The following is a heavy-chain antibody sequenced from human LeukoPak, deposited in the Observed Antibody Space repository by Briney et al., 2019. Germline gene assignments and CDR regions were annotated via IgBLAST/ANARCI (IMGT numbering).Heavy chain of an antibody. D-gene: IGHD6-13*01. CDR2: MNPNSGNT. CDR1: GYTFTSYD. J-gene: IGHJ4*02. V-gene: IGHV1-8*01. Sequence: ASVKVSCKASGYTFTSYDINWVRQATGQGREWMGWMNPNSGNTGYAQKFQGRVTMTRNTSISTAYMELSSLRSEDTAVYYCARRERAAAGPYFDYWGQGTLVTVSS. CDR3: ARRERAAAGPYFDY.